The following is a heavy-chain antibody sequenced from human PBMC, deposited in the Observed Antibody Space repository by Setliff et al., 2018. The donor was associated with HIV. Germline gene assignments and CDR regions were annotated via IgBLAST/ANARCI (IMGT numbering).Heavy chain of an antibody. D-gene: IGHD3-16*01. CDR1: GYSISSSYY. CDR3: ARDVPWGDYYYYMDV. V-gene: IGHV4-4*07. Sequence: SETLSLTCAVSGYSISSSYYWSWIRQPAGKGLEWIGHIYTSGSTNYNPSLKSRVTMSVDTSKNQFSLKLSSVTAADTAVYYCARDVPWGDYYYYMDVWGKGTTVTVSS. CDR2: IYTSGST. J-gene: IGHJ6*03.